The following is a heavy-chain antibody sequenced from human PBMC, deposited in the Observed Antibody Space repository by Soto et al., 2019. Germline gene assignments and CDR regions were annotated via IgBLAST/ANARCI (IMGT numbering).Heavy chain of an antibody. Sequence: PGGSLRLSCAASGFTFTRYRMNWVRQAPGKWLEWVSSISSTTNYIYYGDSMKGRFTISRDNAKNSLYLEMNSLRAEDTAVYYCARESEDLTSNFDYWGQGTLVTVSS. CDR1: GFTFTRYR. J-gene: IGHJ4*02. CDR3: ARESEDLTSNFDY. CDR2: ISSTTNYI. V-gene: IGHV3-21*06.